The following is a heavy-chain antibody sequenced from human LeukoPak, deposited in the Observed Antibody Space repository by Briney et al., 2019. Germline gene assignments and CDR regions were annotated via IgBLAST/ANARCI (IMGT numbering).Heavy chain of an antibody. CDR2: IYPGDSDT. D-gene: IGHD2-2*01. Sequence: GASLEISKTGSDSSFTSYWIGGLRPRPGKGLERRGIIYPGDSDTRYSPSFQGQVNISADKAISTAYLQWSSLKASDTAMYYCAGARLGYCSSTSCYPGDFQHWGQGTLVTVSS. CDR1: DSSFTSYW. CDR3: AGARLGYCSSTSCYPGDFQH. V-gene: IGHV5-51*01. J-gene: IGHJ1*01.